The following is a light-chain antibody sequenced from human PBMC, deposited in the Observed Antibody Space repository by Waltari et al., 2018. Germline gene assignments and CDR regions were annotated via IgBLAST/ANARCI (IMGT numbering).Light chain of an antibody. Sequence: IQLTQSPSSRSASVGDRVTITCRAIQGVSTYLAWYQHKPGRAPKLLISAASTLQSGVPSRFSASGSGTDFTLTINSLQPQDFATYYCQQFNNYPSTFGQGTRLEIQ. J-gene: IGKJ5*01. CDR3: QQFNNYPST. CDR1: QGVSTY. V-gene: IGKV1-9*01. CDR2: AAS.